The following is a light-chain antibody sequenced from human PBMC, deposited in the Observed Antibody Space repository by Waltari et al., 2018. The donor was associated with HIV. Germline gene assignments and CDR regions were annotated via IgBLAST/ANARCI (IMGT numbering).Light chain of an antibody. CDR1: SSDDGGYNS. CDR3: CSYASTSTYV. CDR2: NVS. Sequence: QSALPQPASVSGSPGQSITISCTGTSSDDGGYNSVSWYQQYPGKAPKLMIYNVSKRPSGVSNRFSGSKSGNTASLTISGLQAEDEADYYCCSYASTSTYVFGTGTKVTVL. J-gene: IGLJ1*01. V-gene: IGLV2-23*02.